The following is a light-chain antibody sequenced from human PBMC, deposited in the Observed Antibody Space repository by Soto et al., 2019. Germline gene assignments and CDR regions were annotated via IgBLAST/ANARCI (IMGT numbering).Light chain of an antibody. J-gene: IGKJ1*01. V-gene: IGKV4-1*01. Sequence: DIVMTQSPDSLAVSLGERATINCKSSQSVLYSSNNKNYLAWYQQRPGQPPNLLIYWASTRESGVPDRFSGSGSGTDFTLTLSRLQAEDVAIYYCQQYFSFPWTFGQGTKVEIK. CDR2: WAS. CDR1: QSVLYSSNNKNY. CDR3: QQYFSFPWT.